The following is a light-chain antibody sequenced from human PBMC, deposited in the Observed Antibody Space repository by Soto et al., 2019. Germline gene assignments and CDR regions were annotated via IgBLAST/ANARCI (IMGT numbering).Light chain of an antibody. V-gene: IGLV2-14*01. CDR2: EVS. J-gene: IGLJ1*01. CDR1: SSDVGAYTY. Sequence: QSVLAQPASVSGSPGQSITIPCTGTSSDVGAYTYVSWYQQHPGKAPKLIIFEVSNRPTGVSNRFSGSKSGNTASLTISGLQAEDEADYYCNSYTTSSTYVFGTGTKVTVL. CDR3: NSYTTSSTYV.